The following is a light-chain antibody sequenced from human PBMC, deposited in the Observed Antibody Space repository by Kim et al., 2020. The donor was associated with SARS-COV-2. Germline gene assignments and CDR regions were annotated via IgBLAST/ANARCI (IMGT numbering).Light chain of an antibody. CDR2: AAS. CDR3: QQLNSYPLT. V-gene: IGKV1-9*01. Sequence: IQLTQSPSYLSASVGDRVTITCRASQDISRNFAWYQQKPGKAPKLLIYAASTLQSGVPSRFSGSGSGTDFTLTISSLQPEDFASYYSQQLNSYPLTFGGRTKVDI. J-gene: IGKJ4*01. CDR1: QDISRN.